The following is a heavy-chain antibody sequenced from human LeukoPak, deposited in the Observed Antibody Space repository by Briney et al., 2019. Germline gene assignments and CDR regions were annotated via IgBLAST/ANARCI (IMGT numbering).Heavy chain of an antibody. J-gene: IGHJ4*02. V-gene: IGHV1-2*02. CDR3: ARDLVGYCSSTSCYTGY. CDR2: INPNSGGT. CDR1: GYTFTGYY. Sequence: ASVKVSCKASGYTFTGYYMHWVRQAPGQGLEWMGWINPNSGGTNYAQKFQGRVTMTRDTSISTAYMELSRLRSDDTAVYYCARDLVGYCSSTSCYTGYWGQGTLVTVSS. D-gene: IGHD2-2*02.